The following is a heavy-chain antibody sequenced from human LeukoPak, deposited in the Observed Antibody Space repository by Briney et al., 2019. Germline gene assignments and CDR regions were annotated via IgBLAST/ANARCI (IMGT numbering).Heavy chain of an antibody. CDR3: ARVSKGWYDAFDI. Sequence: ASVKVSCKASGYTFTGYYMHWVRQAPGQGLEWMGWINPNSGGTNYAQKFQGWVTMTRDTSISTAYMELSRLRSDDMAVYYCARVSKGWYDAFDIWGQGTMVTVSS. D-gene: IGHD6-19*01. CDR1: GYTFTGYY. J-gene: IGHJ3*02. V-gene: IGHV1-2*04. CDR2: INPNSGGT.